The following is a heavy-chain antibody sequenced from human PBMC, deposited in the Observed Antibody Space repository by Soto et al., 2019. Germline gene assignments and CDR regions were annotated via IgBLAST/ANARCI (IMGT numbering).Heavy chain of an antibody. D-gene: IGHD2-21*02. J-gene: IGHJ5*02. CDR3: VRTARQGAVAPHWFDR. CDR2: VYYAGST. CDR1: GASIRSTDYY. Sequence: SETLSLTCTVSGASIRSTDYYWSWIRQAPGKGLEWIGYVYYAGSTYYNPSLMSRLTISVDTSKNQFSLKLTSVTAAETAVYYCVRTARQGAVAPHWFDRWGQGTQVTVSS. V-gene: IGHV4-30-4*01.